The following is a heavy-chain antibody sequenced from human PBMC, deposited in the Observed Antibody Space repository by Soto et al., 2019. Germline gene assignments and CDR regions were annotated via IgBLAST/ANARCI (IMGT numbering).Heavy chain of an antibody. Sequence: EKLLVESGGGIVQPGGSLRLSCAASGFTFSSYWMHWVRQDPAKGLVWVSRVNSDGTNITYADFAKGRFTISRNNAENTLFLQMDSLRAEDTALYYCARGGSPLYYYYGFDVWGQGTTVTVSS. V-gene: IGHV3-74*01. CDR1: GFTFSSYW. CDR3: ARGGSPLYYYYGFDV. CDR2: VNSDGTNI. J-gene: IGHJ6*02.